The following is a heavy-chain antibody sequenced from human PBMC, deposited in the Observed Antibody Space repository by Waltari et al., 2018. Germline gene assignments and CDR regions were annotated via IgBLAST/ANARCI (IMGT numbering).Heavy chain of an antibody. D-gene: IGHD5-12*01. V-gene: IGHV3-9*01. CDR3: AREFAGGYVFDL. CDR1: GFTFDEHA. J-gene: IGHJ4*02. CDR2: INWNGGNM. Sequence: EVQLVESGGDLVQPGRSLTLSCVASGFTFDEHAMHWVRHVPGKGLEWVSNINWNGGNMDYSDSVKGRFTISRDNAKNSLYLQMNSLRGDDTALYYCAREFAGGYVFDLWGQGTLVTVSS.